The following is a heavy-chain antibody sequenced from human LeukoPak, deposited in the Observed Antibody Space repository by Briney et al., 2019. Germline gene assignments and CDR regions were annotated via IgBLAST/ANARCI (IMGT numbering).Heavy chain of an antibody. Sequence: GGSLRLSCAASGFTFSSYSMNGVRPAPGQGLTWVSSISSSSSYIYYADSVKGRFTISRDNAKNSLYLQMNSLRAEDTAVYYCATTAAITISDYWGQGTLVTVSS. J-gene: IGHJ4*02. D-gene: IGHD3-3*01. CDR2: ISSSSSYI. CDR3: ATTAAITISDY. V-gene: IGHV3-21*01. CDR1: GFTFSSYS.